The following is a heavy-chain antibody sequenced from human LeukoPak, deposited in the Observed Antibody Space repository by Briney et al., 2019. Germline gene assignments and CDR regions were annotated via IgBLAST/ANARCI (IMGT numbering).Heavy chain of an antibody. CDR3: AAELYGGNSDCCNFEI. Sequence: ASVKVSCKVSGYTLTELSMHWVRQAPGKGLEWMGGFDPEDGETIYAQKFQGRVTMTEDTSTDTAYMELSSLRSDDTAVYYCAAELYGGNSDCCNFEIWGQGTMVTVSS. D-gene: IGHD4-23*01. V-gene: IGHV1-24*01. CDR2: FDPEDGET. CDR1: GYTLTELS. J-gene: IGHJ3*02.